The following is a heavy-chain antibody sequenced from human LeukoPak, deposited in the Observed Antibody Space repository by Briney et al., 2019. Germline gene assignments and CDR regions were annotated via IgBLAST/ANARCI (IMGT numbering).Heavy chain of an antibody. Sequence: SSETLSLTCTVSGGSISSYYWSWIRQPPGKGLEWIGYIYYSGSTNYNPSLKSRVTISVDTSKNQFSLKLSSVTAADTAVYYCARDQIHYFDYWGQGTLVTVSS. V-gene: IGHV4-59*01. J-gene: IGHJ4*02. CDR2: IYYSGST. CDR1: GGSISSYY. CDR3: ARDQIHYFDY.